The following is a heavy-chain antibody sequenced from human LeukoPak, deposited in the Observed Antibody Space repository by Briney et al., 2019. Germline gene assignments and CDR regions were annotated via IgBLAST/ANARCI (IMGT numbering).Heavy chain of an antibody. CDR1: GFTFSSYE. V-gene: IGHV3-48*03. J-gene: IGHJ4*02. CDR2: ISDSGTTI. CDR3: AREATGFDY. Sequence: GGSLRLSCAASGFTFSSYEIHWVRQAPGKGLEWVSYISDSGTTIYYADSVKGRFTISRDNAKNSVYLQMNRLRAEDTAVYYCAREATGFDYWGQGTLVTVSS.